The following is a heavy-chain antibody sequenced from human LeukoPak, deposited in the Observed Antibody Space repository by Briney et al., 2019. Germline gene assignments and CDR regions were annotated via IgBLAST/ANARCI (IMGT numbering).Heavy chain of an antibody. Sequence: SETLSLTCTVSGGSISSYYWSWIRQPPGKGLEWIGYIYYSGSTNYNPSLKSRVTISVDTSKNQFSLKLSSLTAADAAVYYCANSESSGYYAYWGKGTLVSVSS. D-gene: IGHD3-22*01. CDR2: IYYSGST. V-gene: IGHV4-59*01. CDR3: ANSESSGYYAY. CDR1: GGSISSYY. J-gene: IGHJ4*02.